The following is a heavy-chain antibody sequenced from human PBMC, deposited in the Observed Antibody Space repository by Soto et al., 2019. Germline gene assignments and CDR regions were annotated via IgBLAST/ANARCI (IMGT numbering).Heavy chain of an antibody. CDR1: GASFSGYY. V-gene: IGHV4-34*01. Sequence: QEQLQQWGAGLLKPSETLSLSCAVYGASFSGYYCSWIRQPPGKGLDWIGDINDSGSTNYNHSHKRRITKSIDTTKKQFSMKLNYVAAADTAVYDCARGVPNSSTCPLEGDYWGQGTLVTVSS. J-gene: IGHJ4*02. CDR3: ARGVPNSSTCPLEGDY. CDR2: INDSGST. D-gene: IGHD6-13*01.